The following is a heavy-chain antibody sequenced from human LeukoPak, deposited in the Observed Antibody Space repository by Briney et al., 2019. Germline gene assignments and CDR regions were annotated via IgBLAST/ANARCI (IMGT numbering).Heavy chain of an antibody. CDR2: INPNSGGT. D-gene: IGHD6-13*01. CDR1: GYTFTGYY. V-gene: IGHV1-2*02. J-gene: IGHJ6*03. CDR3: ARDIAAAGTYYYYYMDV. Sequence: ASVKVSCKTSGYTFTGYYMHWVRQAPGQGLEWMGWINPNSGGTNYAQKFQGRVTMTRDTSISTAYMELSRLRSDDTAVYYCARDIAAAGTYYYYYMDVWGKGTTVTVSS.